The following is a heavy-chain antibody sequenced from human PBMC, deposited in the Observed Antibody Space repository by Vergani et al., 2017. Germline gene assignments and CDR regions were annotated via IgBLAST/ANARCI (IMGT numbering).Heavy chain of an antibody. CDR3: ARIYGRDSSECKYFDY. J-gene: IGHJ4*02. D-gene: IGHD3-22*01. CDR2: IHPADSDT. Sequence: EVQLVQSGAEVKKPGESLKISCQISGYSFTNYWIGWVRQMPGKGLEWMGIIHPADSDTRYCPSFQGQVTISVDKSISTAYLQRSSLRASDSAMYYCARIYGRDSSECKYFDYWGQGTLVTVSS. V-gene: IGHV5-51*01. CDR1: GYSFTNYW.